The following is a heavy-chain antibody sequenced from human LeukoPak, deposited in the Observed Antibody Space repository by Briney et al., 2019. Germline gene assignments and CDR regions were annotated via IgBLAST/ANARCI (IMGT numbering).Heavy chain of an antibody. CDR3: AKDQCSSTSCPDGWFDP. CDR1: GFTFSSYA. J-gene: IGHJ5*02. V-gene: IGHV3-23*01. Sequence: QSGGSLRLSCAASGFTFSSYAMSWVRQAPGKGMECVSAISGSGGSTYDADSVKGRFTISRDNSKNTLYLQMNSLRAEDTAVYYCAKDQCSSTSCPDGWFDPWGQGTLVTVSS. CDR2: ISGSGGST. D-gene: IGHD2-2*01.